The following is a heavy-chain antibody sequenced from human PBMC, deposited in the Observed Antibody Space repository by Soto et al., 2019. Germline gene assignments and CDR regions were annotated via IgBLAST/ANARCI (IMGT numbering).Heavy chain of an antibody. CDR1: GYTFITYA. CDR2: INAGNGDT. CDR3: VGSAGGSPPWFDI. J-gene: IGHJ3*02. Sequence: QVHLVQSGAEVKKPGASVKVSCKASGYTFITYALHWVRQAPGQRLEWMGWINAGNGDTKYSQKFQGSVTITRDISATTAYMVLSSFRSEDTAVYYCVGSAGGSPPWFDIWGQGTMVTVSS. V-gene: IGHV1-3*01. D-gene: IGHD3-16*01.